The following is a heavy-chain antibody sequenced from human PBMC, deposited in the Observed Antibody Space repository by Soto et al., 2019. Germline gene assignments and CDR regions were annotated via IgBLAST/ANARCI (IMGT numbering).Heavy chain of an antibody. CDR2: IIPIFGTA. CDR1: GGTFSSYA. CDR3: ARVPPLTPYYFDY. V-gene: IGHV1-69*13. J-gene: IGHJ4*02. D-gene: IGHD2-15*01. Sequence: GASVKVSCKASGGTFSSYAISWVRQAPGRGLEWMGGIIPIFGTANYAQKFQGRVTITADESTSTAYMELSSLRSEDTAVYYCARVPPLTPYYFDYWGQGTLVTVSS.